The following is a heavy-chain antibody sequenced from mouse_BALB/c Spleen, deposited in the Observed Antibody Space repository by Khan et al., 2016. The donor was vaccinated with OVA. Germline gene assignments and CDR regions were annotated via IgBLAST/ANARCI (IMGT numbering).Heavy chain of an antibody. CDR3: WILL. CDR1: GFTFSNYW. J-gene: IGHJ2*01. Sequence: EVQLVESGGGLVQPGGSMKLSCVASGFTFSNYWMNWVRQSPEKGLEWVAEIRLKSDDYLTPYAESVKGRFTISRDDSKSGVYLQMNNLRAEDTGIYYCWILLWGQGTTLTVSS. V-gene: IGHV6-6*02. CDR2: IRLKSDDYLT.